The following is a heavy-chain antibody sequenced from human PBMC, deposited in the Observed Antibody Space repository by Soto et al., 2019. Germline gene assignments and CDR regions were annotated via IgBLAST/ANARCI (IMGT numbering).Heavy chain of an antibody. D-gene: IGHD2-2*01. CDR2: ISSSGYI. Sequence: PGGSLRLSCAASGFNFNSYTINWVRQAPGKRLEWLSSISSSGYIFSTDSVRGRFTISRDNAKNSVYLQINSLSAPDTARYFCAGYCSSSICPEDHYFALEVWGQGTTVTVSS. CDR3: AGYCSSSICPEDHYFALEV. CDR1: GFNFNSYT. J-gene: IGHJ6*02. V-gene: IGHV3-21*04.